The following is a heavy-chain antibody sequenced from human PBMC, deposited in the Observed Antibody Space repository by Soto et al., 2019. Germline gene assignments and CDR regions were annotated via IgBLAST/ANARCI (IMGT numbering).Heavy chain of an antibody. CDR2: INSDGSST. CDR3: AGEFYYYYGMDV. V-gene: IGHV3-74*01. J-gene: IGHJ6*02. CDR1: GFTFSSYW. Sequence: GGSLRLSCADSGFTFSSYWMHWVRQAPGKGLVWVSRINSDGSSTSYADSVKGRFTISRDNAKNTLYLQMNSLRAEDTAVYYCAGEFYYYYGMDVWGQGTTVTVSS.